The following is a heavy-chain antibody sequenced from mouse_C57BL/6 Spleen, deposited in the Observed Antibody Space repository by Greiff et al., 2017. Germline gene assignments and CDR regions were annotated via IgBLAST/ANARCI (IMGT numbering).Heavy chain of an antibody. CDR1: GYTFTSYW. Sequence: QVQLQQPGAELVKPGASVKLSCKASGYTFTSYWMQWVKQRPGQGLEWIGEIDPSDSYTNYNQTFKGKATLTVDTSSSTAYMQLSSLTSEDSAVYYFARRSSGYPYYFDDWGQGTTLTVSS. V-gene: IGHV1-50*01. J-gene: IGHJ2*01. CDR3: ARRSSGYPYYFDD. D-gene: IGHD3-2*02. CDR2: IDPSDSYT.